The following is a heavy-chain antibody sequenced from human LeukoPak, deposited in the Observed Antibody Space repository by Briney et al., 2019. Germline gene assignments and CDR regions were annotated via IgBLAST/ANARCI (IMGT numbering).Heavy chain of an antibody. V-gene: IGHV5-51*01. CDR2: IYPGDSDT. CDR3: ARGVLMVVAATNWFDP. CDR1: GYSFTSYW. Sequence: GESLKISCKGSGYSFTSYWIGWVRPMPGKGLEWMGIIYPGDSDTRYSPSFQGRVTISADKSISTAYLQWSSLKASDTAMYYCARGVLMVVAATNWFDPWGQGTLVTVSS. J-gene: IGHJ5*02. D-gene: IGHD2-15*01.